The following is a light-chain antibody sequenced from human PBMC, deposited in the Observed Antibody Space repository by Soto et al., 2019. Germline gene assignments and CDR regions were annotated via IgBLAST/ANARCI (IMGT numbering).Light chain of an antibody. V-gene: IGLV2-14*01. CDR3: SSYTGISTQGYV. CDR1: SSDVGGYNY. Sequence: QSALTQPASVSGSPGQSITISCTGTSSDVGGYNYVSWYQQHPGKAPKLMIYDVSNRPSGVSNRFSGSKSGNTASLTISGLQAEDEADYYGSSYTGISTQGYVFGTGTKLTVL. J-gene: IGLJ1*01. CDR2: DVS.